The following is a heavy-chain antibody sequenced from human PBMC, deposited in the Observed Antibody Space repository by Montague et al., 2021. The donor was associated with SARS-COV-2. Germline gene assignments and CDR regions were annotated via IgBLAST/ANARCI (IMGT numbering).Heavy chain of an antibody. CDR3: ARSNLPNYYDIGNAFDI. Sequence: SETLSLTCTVSGGSISSYYWTWIRQSPGKGLEWIGHIYYTGSTKNNPSLKSRVTTSLDTSKTQFSLKLSSVTAADTAVYYCARSNLPNYYDIGNAFDIWGQGTMVTVSS. J-gene: IGHJ3*02. CDR2: IYYTGST. CDR1: GGSISSYY. V-gene: IGHV4-59*12. D-gene: IGHD3-22*01.